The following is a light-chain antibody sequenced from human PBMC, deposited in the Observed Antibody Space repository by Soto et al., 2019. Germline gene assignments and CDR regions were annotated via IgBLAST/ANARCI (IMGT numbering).Light chain of an antibody. V-gene: IGKV1-33*01. CDR1: QSISSY. J-gene: IGKJ5*01. CDR3: QQYDNLPIT. Sequence: EIQMTQSPSSLSASVGDRFTITCRASQSISSYLNWYQQKPGKAPKLLIYAASSLQSGVPSRFSGSGSGTDFTFTISSLQPEDIATYYCQQYDNLPITFGQGTQLE. CDR2: AAS.